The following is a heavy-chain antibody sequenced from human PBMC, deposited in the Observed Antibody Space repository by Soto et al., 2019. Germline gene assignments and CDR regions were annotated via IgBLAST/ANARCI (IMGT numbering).Heavy chain of an antibody. CDR2: IGPESGAT. V-gene: IGHV1-2*02. CDR3: GRGRSGQIVVFY. J-gene: IGHJ4*02. Sequence: ASVKVSCKAGGYTFSDYYIQWVRQAPEQGPEWMGEIGPESGATRYAQRFQGRVTMTRDMSITTVYMELNNLSPDDTAVYYCGRGRSGQIVVFYWGQGTPVTVSS. CDR1: GYTFSDYY. D-gene: IGHD1-26*01.